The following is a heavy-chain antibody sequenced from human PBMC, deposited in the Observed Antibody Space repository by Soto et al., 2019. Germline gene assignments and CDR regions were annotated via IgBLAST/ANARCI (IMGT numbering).Heavy chain of an antibody. D-gene: IGHD6-19*01. V-gene: IGHV4-59*12. Sequence: SETLSLTCTVSGGSISSYYWSWIRQPPGKELQYIGYIYYSGSTNYNPSLKSRVTISDDTSTNQFSLTLSSVTAADTAVYYCARDSSGWYDLTRYYGMDVWGQGTTVTVSS. CDR2: IYYSGST. CDR1: GGSISSYY. CDR3: ARDSSGWYDLTRYYGMDV. J-gene: IGHJ6*02.